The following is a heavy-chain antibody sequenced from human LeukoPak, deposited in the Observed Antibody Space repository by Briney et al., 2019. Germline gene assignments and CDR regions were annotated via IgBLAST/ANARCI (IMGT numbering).Heavy chain of an antibody. Sequence: PSETLSFTCTVSGASISSYYWSWIRQPAGKGLEWIGRIDGSGNTNYNPSLKSRISVSVDTSKNQVSVKLSYVTAADTAVYYCARDGGSGWFDYWGQGTLVTVSS. CDR1: GASISSYY. D-gene: IGHD6-19*01. CDR3: ARDGGSGWFDY. CDR2: IDGSGNT. V-gene: IGHV4-4*07. J-gene: IGHJ4*02.